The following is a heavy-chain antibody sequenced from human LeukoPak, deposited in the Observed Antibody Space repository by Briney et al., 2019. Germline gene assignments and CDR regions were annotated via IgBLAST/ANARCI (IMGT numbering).Heavy chain of an antibody. J-gene: IGHJ4*02. CDR2: IYYSGST. Sequence: SETLSLTCTVSGGSISSSSYYWGWIRQPPGKGLEWIGSIYYSGSTYYNPSLKSRVTISVDTSKNQFSLKPSSVTAADTAVYYCARLKATVSIHAYFDSWGQGTLVTVSS. V-gene: IGHV4-39*07. CDR1: GGSISSSSYY. D-gene: IGHD4-17*01. CDR3: ARLKATVSIHAYFDS.